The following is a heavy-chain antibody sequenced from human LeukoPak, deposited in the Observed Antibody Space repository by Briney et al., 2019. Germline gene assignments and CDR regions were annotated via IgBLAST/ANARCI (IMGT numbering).Heavy chain of an antibody. CDR1: GGSISSYY. CDR3: ARERAKYIVVVVAATNWFDP. V-gene: IGHV4-59*12. J-gene: IGHJ5*02. Sequence: SETLSLTCTVSGGSISSYYWSWIRQPPGKGLEWIGYIYYSGGTNYNPSLKSRVTISVDTSKNQFSLRLSSVTAPDTAVYYCARERAKYIVVVVAATNWFDPWGQGTLVTVSS. CDR2: IYYSGGT. D-gene: IGHD2-15*01.